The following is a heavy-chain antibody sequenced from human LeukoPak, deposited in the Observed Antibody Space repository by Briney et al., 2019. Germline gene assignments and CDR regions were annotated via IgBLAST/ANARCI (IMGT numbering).Heavy chain of an antibody. V-gene: IGHV3-7*01. J-gene: IGHJ4*02. D-gene: IGHD3-3*01. Sequence: GGSLRLSCAASGFTFSSYWMSWVRQAPGKGQEWVANIKQDGSEKYYVDSVKGRFTISRDNAKNSLYLQMNSLRAEDTAVYYCARIYDFWSGPETYFDYWGQGTLVTVSS. CDR1: GFTFSSYW. CDR3: ARIYDFWSGPETYFDY. CDR2: IKQDGSEK.